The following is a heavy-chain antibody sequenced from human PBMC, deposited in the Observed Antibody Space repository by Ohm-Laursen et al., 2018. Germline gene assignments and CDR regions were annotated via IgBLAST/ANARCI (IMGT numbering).Heavy chain of an antibody. CDR3: ARDFGGRGVFTSYYFDY. CDR1: GFTFSSYW. J-gene: IGHJ4*02. CDR2: ISSDVSST. Sequence: SLRLSCAAFGFTFSSYWMHWVRQAPGKGLVWVSRISSDVSSTTYADSVKGRFTISRDNAKNTLYLQMNSLRAEDTAVYYCARDFGGRGVFTSYYFDYWGQGTLVTVSS. V-gene: IGHV3-74*01. D-gene: IGHD3-10*01.